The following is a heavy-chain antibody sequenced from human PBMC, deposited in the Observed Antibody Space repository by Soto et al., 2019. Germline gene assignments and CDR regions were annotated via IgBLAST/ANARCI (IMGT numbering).Heavy chain of an antibody. Sequence: SETLSLTCAVYGGSFSSYYWTWIRQPPGKGLEWIGEINHSGSTNYNPSLKSRVTISVDTSKNQFSLKVRSVTVADTAVYYCASMDDYGGKAHYWGQGTLVTVS. CDR1: GGSFSSYY. CDR3: ASMDDYGGKAHY. CDR2: INHSGST. J-gene: IGHJ4*02. V-gene: IGHV4-34*01. D-gene: IGHD4-17*01.